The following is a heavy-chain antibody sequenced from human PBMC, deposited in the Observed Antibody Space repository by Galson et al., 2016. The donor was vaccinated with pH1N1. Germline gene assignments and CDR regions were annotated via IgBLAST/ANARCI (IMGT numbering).Heavy chain of an antibody. D-gene: IGHD2-2*01. J-gene: IGHJ6*01. CDR1: RGTFSTYS. CDR2: IIPIFDTT. V-gene: IGHV1-69*13. CDR3: ARNTLSNQGRNFFEYGMDV. Sequence: SVKVSCKASRGTFSTYSISWVRQTPGQGPEWMGGIIPIFDTTNYAQKFQGRVTITADESTSTAYMELTSLRSEDTAVYYCARNTLSNQGRNFFEYGMDVGGQGTTVTVSS.